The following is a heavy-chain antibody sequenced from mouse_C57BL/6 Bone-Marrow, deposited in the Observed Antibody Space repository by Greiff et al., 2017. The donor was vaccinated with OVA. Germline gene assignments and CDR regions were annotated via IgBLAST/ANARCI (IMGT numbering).Heavy chain of an antibody. CDR1: GYTFTDYN. CDR3: ARETLYWYFDV. CDR2: INPNDGGT. J-gene: IGHJ1*03. Sequence: VQLQQSGPELVKPGASVKLSCKASGYTFTDYNMHWVKQSPGKSLEWIGYINPNDGGTSYNQKFKGKATLTVNKSSSTAYMELRSLTSEDAAVYYCARETLYWYFDVWGTGTTVTVSS. V-gene: IGHV1-22*01.